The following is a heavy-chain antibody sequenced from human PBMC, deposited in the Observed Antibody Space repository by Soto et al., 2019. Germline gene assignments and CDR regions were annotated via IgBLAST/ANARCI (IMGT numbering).Heavy chain of an antibody. Sequence: QVQLELSGDEVKKPGASVKVSCKASGYTFTSYGISWVRQAPGQGLEWMGWISAYNGKTNYAQKLQGRVTMTTDTSTSTAYMELRSLRSDDTAVYYCARLTMAQDAFDIWGQGTMVTVSS. CDR2: ISAYNGKT. D-gene: IGHD3-10*01. V-gene: IGHV1-18*01. J-gene: IGHJ3*02. CDR3: ARLTMAQDAFDI. CDR1: GYTFTSYG.